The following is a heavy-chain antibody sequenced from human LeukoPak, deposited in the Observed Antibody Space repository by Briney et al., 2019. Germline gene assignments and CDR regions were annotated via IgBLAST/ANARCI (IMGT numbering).Heavy chain of an antibody. CDR1: GFTFSNYA. CDR2: LSAGGATT. V-gene: IGHV3-23*01. D-gene: IGHD6-19*01. Sequence: GGSLRLSCAASGFTFSNYAMIWVRQAPGKGLEWVSALSAGGATTYYADSVKGRFTISRDNSEKTLYLQMNSLRVEDTAVYYCANGKSEYTSGWPRGTVWGQGTLVTVSS. CDR3: ANGKSEYTSGWPRGTV. J-gene: IGHJ4*02.